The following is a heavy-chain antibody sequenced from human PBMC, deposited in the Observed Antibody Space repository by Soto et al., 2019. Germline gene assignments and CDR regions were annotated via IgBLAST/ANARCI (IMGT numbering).Heavy chain of an antibody. CDR2: IWYDGSNK. J-gene: IGHJ6*02. Sequence: GGSLRLSCAASGFTFSSYGMHWVRQAPGKGLEWVAVIWYDGSNKYYADSVKGRFTISRDNSKNTLYLQMNSLRDEDTAVYYCARCGRLYDILTGYYLPRYYGMDVWGQGTTVTVSS. V-gene: IGHV3-33*01. CDR1: GFTFSSYG. CDR3: ARCGRLYDILTGYYLPRYYGMDV. D-gene: IGHD3-9*01.